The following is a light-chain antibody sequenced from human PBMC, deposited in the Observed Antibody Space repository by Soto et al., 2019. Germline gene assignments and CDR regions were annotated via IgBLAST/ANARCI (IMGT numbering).Light chain of an antibody. CDR3: QRYNNWPLT. J-gene: IGKJ4*01. CDR1: QGIGDT. CDR2: DTS. Sequence: EVVMTKSPAALSLSPVEVATLSCRASQGIGDTLAWYQHKPGQTPRLLIYDTSTRATGVPARFSGSRSGTEFTLTINSLQSEDFAVYYCQRYNNWPLTFGGGTKVDIK. V-gene: IGKV3-15*01.